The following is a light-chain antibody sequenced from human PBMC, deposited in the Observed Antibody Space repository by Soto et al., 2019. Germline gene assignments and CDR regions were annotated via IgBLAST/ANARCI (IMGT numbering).Light chain of an antibody. CDR2: AAS. J-gene: IGKJ4*01. CDR3: QQYYSFPLT. V-gene: IGKV1-9*01. Sequence: IQLTQSPPSLSASVGDRVTITCRASQGVSSSLAWYHQQPGKAPELLIYAASTLQSGVPSRFSGSGSGTDSTLTISCLQSEDFATYYCQQYYSFPLTFGGGTKVDNK. CDR1: QGVSSS.